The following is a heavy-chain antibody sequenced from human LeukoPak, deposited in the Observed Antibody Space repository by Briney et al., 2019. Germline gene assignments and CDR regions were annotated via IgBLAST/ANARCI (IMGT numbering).Heavy chain of an antibody. CDR3: ATTRLGLSGIF. CDR2: ITSDGSGA. D-gene: IGHD1-1*01. CDR1: GFSFSDYW. J-gene: IGHJ4*02. Sequence: PGGSLRVSRAASGFSFSDYWMQWVRQAPGKGLVWISRITSDGSGANYADSVKGRFTISRDNAMKTLYLQMGSLRAEDMAVYYCATTRLGLSGIFWGQGTLVTVSS. V-gene: IGHV3-74*01.